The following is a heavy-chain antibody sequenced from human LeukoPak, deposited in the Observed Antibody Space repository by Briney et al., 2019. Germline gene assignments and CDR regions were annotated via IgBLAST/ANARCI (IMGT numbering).Heavy chain of an antibody. J-gene: IGHJ1*01. CDR3: ARSIAAAGTFQH. CDR1: GFTFSSYS. D-gene: IGHD6-13*01. Sequence: GGSLRLSCAASGFTFSSYSMSWIRQAPGKGLEWVSYISSSSSYTNYADSVKGRFTISRDNAKNSLYLQMNSLRAEDTAVYYCARSIAAAGTFQHWGQGTLVTVSS. V-gene: IGHV3-11*03. CDR2: ISSSSSYT.